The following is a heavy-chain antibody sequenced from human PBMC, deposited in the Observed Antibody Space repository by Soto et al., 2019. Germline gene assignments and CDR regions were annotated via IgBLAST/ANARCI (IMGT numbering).Heavy chain of an antibody. Sequence: LRLSCAASGFTFTNHNMNWVRQAPGKGLEWVSSISSSSSFRNYADSVKGRFSISRDNDKNLVYLQMDSLRAEDTAVYYCARDPPLSVLVVVATDDFWGQGTLVPVSS. D-gene: IGHD2-21*01. CDR2: ISSSSSFR. CDR3: ARDPPLSVLVVVATDDF. CDR1: GFTFTNHN. J-gene: IGHJ4*02. V-gene: IGHV3-21*01.